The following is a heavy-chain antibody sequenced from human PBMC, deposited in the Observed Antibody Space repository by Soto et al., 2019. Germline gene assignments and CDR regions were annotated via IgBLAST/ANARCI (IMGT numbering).Heavy chain of an antibody. CDR3: AVRVAGTTYYYGMDV. J-gene: IGHJ6*02. D-gene: IGHD1-7*01. CDR1: GYTFTSYG. Sequence: ASVKVSCKASGYTFTSYGISWVRQAPGQGLEWMGWISAYNGNTNYAQKLQGRVTMTTDTSTSTAYMELRSLRSDDTAVYYCAVRVAGTTYYYGMDVWGQGTTVTVSS. CDR2: ISAYNGNT. V-gene: IGHV1-18*01.